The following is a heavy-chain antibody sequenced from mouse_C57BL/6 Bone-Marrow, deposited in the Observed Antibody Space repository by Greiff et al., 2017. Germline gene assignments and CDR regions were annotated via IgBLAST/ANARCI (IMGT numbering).Heavy chain of an antibody. D-gene: IGHD2-1*01. V-gene: IGHV1-20*01. Sequence: EVKLMESGPELVKPGDSVKISCKASGYSFTGYFMNWVMQSHGKSLEWIGRINPYNGDTFYNQKFKGKATLTVDKSSSTAHMELRSLTSEDSAVYYCARKEVYYGNYGGAMDYWGQGTSVTVSS. CDR2: INPYNGDT. CDR3: ARKEVYYGNYGGAMDY. CDR1: GYSFTGYF. J-gene: IGHJ4*01.